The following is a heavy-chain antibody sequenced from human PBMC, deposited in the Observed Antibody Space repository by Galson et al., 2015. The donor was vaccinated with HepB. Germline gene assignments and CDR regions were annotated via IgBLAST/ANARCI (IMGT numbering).Heavy chain of an antibody. V-gene: IGHV3-21*01. J-gene: IGHJ5*02. Sequence: SLRLSCAASGFTFSSYSMNWVRQAPGKGLEWVSFICSSSSYIYYADSVKGRFTISRDNLKNSLYLQMNSLRAEDTAVYYCARKVVPAAISWFDPWGQGTLVTVSS. CDR3: ARKVVPAAISWFDP. D-gene: IGHD2-2*02. CDR2: ICSSSSYI. CDR1: GFTFSSYS.